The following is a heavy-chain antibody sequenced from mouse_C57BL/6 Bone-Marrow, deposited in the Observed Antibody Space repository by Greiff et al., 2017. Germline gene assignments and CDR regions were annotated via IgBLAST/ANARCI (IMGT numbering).Heavy chain of an antibody. Sequence: VKLQESGAELVRPGASVTLSCKASGYTFTDYEMHWVKQTPVHGLEWIGAIDPETGGTAYNQKFKGKAILTADKSSSTAYMELRSLTSEDSAVYYCTSRHYYLYWGQGTTLTVSS. D-gene: IGHD1-2*01. CDR2: IDPETGGT. CDR3: TSRHYYLY. CDR1: GYTFTDYE. V-gene: IGHV1-15*01. J-gene: IGHJ2*01.